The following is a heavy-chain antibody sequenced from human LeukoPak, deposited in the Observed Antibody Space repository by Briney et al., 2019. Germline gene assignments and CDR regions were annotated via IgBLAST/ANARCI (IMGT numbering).Heavy chain of an antibody. D-gene: IGHD2-2*01. CDR1: GGSFSGYY. CDR2: INHSGST. J-gene: IGHJ5*02. V-gene: IGHV4-34*01. CDR3: ARVGKYQLLGGWFDP. Sequence: SETLSLTCAVYGGSFSGYYWSWIRQPPGKGLEWLGEINHSGSTNYNPSLKSRVTISVDTSKNQFSLKLSSVTAADTAVYYCARVGKYQLLGGWFDPWGQGTLVTVSS.